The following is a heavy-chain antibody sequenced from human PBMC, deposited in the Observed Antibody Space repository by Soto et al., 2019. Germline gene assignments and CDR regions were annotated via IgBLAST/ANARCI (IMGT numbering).Heavy chain of an antibody. J-gene: IGHJ6*02. Sequence: GGSLRLSCAASGFTFSSYGMHWVRQAPGKGLEWVAVISYDGSNKYYADSVKGRFTISRDNSKNTLYLQMNSLRAEDTDVYYCAKDLEVLYYGSGSYNYYYGMDAWGQGTTVTGS. V-gene: IGHV3-30*18. D-gene: IGHD3-10*01. CDR3: AKDLEVLYYGSGSYNYYYGMDA. CDR2: ISYDGSNK. CDR1: GFTFSSYG.